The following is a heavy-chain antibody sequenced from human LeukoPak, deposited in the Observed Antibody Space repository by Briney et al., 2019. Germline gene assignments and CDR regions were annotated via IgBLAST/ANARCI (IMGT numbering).Heavy chain of an antibody. CDR1: GFTFSSYA. Sequence: GGSLRLSCAASGFTFSSYAMHWVRQAPGKGLEWVAVISYDGSNKYYADSVKGRFTISRDNAKNSLYLQMNSLRAEDTAVYYCARDKGNFDYWGQGTLVTVSS. D-gene: IGHD3-10*01. CDR2: ISYDGSNK. J-gene: IGHJ4*02. CDR3: ARDKGNFDY. V-gene: IGHV3-30-3*01.